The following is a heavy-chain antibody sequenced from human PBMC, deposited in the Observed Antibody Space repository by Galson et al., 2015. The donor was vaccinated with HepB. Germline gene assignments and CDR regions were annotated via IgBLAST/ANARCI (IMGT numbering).Heavy chain of an antibody. CDR2: ISNSGDRT. D-gene: IGHD3-22*01. V-gene: IGHV3-23*01. CDR1: GFTFNNFA. Sequence: SLRLSCAASGFTFNNFAMAWVRQAPGKGLEWVSGISNSGDRTYYEDSVKGRFTISRDNSDKTLYLQMNSLRAEDTAVYYCAKGLEYKYDSSAYYSNWFDPWGQGTLVTVSS. J-gene: IGHJ5*02. CDR3: AKGLEYKYDSSAYYSNWFDP.